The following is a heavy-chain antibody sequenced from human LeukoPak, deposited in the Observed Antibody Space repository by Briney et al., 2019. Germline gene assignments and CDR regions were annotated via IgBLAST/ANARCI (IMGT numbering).Heavy chain of an antibody. D-gene: IGHD5-18*01. CDR3: ARHEATAMVTFDY. J-gene: IGHJ4*02. Sequence: PSVTLSLTCTVSGGSISSYYWSWIRQAPGKGLEWIGYIYYSGSTNYNPSLKSRVTISVDTSKNQFSLKLSSVTAADTAVYYCARHEATAMVTFDYWGQGTLVTVSS. CDR2: IYYSGST. CDR1: GGSISSYY. V-gene: IGHV4-59*08.